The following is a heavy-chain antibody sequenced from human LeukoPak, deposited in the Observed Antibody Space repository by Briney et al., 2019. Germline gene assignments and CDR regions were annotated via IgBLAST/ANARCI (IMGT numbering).Heavy chain of an antibody. D-gene: IGHD6-19*01. CDR2: IYSGGST. V-gene: IGHV3-53*01. CDR3: ARGPGYSSGWFDY. Sequence: GGSLRLSCAASGLTLCNKYMSCVRQAPGKGLEWVSVIYSGGSTYYADSVKGRFTISRHNSKNTLYLQMNSVRAEDTGVFYCARGPGYSSGWFDYWGQGALVTVSS. J-gene: IGHJ4*02. CDR1: GLTLCNKY.